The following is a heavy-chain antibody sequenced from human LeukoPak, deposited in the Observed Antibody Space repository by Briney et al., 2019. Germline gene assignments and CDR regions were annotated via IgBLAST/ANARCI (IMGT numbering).Heavy chain of an antibody. CDR3: ARDIPPYYGDYGGSYFDY. V-gene: IGHV1-18*01. J-gene: IGHJ4*02. CDR2: ISAYNGNT. CDR1: GYTFTSYG. D-gene: IGHD4-17*01. Sequence: ASVKVSCKASGYTFTSYGISWVRQAPGQGLEWMGWISAYNGNTNYAQKLQGRVTMTTDTSTSTAYMELRSLRSDDTAVYYCARDIPPYYGDYGGSYFDYWGQGTLVTVSS.